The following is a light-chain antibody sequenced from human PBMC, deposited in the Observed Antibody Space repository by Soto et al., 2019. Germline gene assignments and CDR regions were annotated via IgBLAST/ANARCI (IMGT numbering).Light chain of an antibody. J-gene: IGKJ1*01. Sequence: DVVLTQSPLFLSATLGQPASISCRSSEGLVYGDGNTYLSWFQRRPGHAPRRLIYAVSDRDSGVPDRFSGSGSGTDFTLRISRVEAEDVGVYYCMQGTYRRTFGQGTKVEIK. CDR1: EGLVYGDGNTY. V-gene: IGKV2-30*01. CDR2: AVS. CDR3: MQGTYRRT.